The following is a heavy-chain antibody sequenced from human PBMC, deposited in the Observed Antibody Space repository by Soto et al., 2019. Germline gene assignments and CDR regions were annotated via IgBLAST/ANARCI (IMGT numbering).Heavy chain of an antibody. CDR2: ISAYNGNT. Sequence: ASVKVSCKASGYTFTSYGISWVRQAPGQGLERIRWISAYNGNTNYAQKLQGRVTMTTDTSTSTAYKELRSLRSDDTAVYYCARVPNLWESLGYCSSISCPDDAFDIWGQGTMVTVSS. D-gene: IGHD2-2*01. J-gene: IGHJ3*02. CDR3: ARVPNLWESLGYCSSISCPDDAFDI. V-gene: IGHV1-18*01. CDR1: GYTFTSYG.